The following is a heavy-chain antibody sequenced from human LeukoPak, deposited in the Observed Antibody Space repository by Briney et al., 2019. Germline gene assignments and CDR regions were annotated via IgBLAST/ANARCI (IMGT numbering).Heavy chain of an antibody. CDR3: AREWGSGSYYQSLKQYNWFDP. Sequence: PSETLSLTCTVSGGSISSYYWSWIRQPPGKGLEWIGYIYYSGSTNYNPSLKSRVTISVDTSKNQFSLKLSSVTAADTAVYYCAREWGSGSYYQSLKQYNWFDPWGQGTLVTVSS. D-gene: IGHD1-26*01. V-gene: IGHV4-59*01. CDR1: GGSISSYY. J-gene: IGHJ5*02. CDR2: IYYSGST.